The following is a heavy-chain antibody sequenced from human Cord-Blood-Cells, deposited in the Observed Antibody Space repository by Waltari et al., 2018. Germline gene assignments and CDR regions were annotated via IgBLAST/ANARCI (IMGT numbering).Heavy chain of an antibody. CDR2: IKSKTDGGTT. V-gene: IGHV3-15*01. CDR3: TTDALDTAMVTDY. J-gene: IGHJ4*02. Sequence: EVQLVESGGGLVKPGGSLRLSCAASGLTFSNDWITWVRPAPGKGLEWVGRIKSKTDGGTTDYAAPVKGRFTISRDDSKNTLYLQMNSLKTEDTAVYYCTTDALDTAMVTDYWGQGTLVTVSS. D-gene: IGHD5-18*01. CDR1: GLTFSNDW.